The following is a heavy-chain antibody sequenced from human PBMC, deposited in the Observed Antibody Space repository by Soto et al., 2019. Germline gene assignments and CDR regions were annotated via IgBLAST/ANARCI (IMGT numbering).Heavy chain of an antibody. J-gene: IGHJ6*02. CDR1: GYTFTDYY. D-gene: IGHD1-7*01. CDR3: ARKLELRGSYYYYYDMDV. CDR2: INPNSGGT. Sequence: GASVKVSCKASGYTFTDYYMHWVRQAPGQGLEWMGWINPNSGGTNYAQKFQGRVTMTRDTSISTAYMELSRLRSDDTAVYYCARKLELRGSYYYYYDMDVWGRGTTVTVSS. V-gene: IGHV1-2*02.